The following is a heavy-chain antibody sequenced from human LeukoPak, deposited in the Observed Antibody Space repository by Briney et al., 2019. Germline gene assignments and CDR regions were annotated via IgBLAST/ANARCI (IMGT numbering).Heavy chain of an antibody. CDR2: INHSGST. V-gene: IGHV4-34*01. CDR1: GGSLSGYY. D-gene: IGHD3-3*01. Sequence: PSETLSLTCSVSGGSLSGYYWSWIRQPPGKGLEWIGEINHSGSTNYNPSLKSRVTISVDTSKNQFSLKLSSVTAADTAVYYCATGSGYYYYYGMDVWGQGTTVTVSS. CDR3: ATGSGYYYYYGMDV. J-gene: IGHJ6*02.